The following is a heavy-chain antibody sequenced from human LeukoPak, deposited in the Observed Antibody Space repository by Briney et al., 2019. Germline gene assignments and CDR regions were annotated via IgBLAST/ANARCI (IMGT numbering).Heavy chain of an antibody. D-gene: IGHD3-22*01. Sequence: SETLSLTCTVSGGSISSGGYYWSWIRQHPGKGLEWIGYIYYSGSTYYNPSLKSRVTISVDTSKNQFSLKLSSVTAADTAVYYCARGVYDSSGYYDYWGQGTLVTASS. CDR3: ARGVYDSSGYYDY. CDR2: IYYSGST. CDR1: GGSISSGGYY. J-gene: IGHJ4*02. V-gene: IGHV4-31*03.